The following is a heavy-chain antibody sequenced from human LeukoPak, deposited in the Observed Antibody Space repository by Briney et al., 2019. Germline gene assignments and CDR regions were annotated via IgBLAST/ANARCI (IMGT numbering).Heavy chain of an antibody. CDR1: GLTFSSYT. CDR3: ATPPLVTWFDP. CDR2: ISSGSHYI. Sequence: GGSLRLSCVASGLTFSSYTMNWVRQAPGRGLEWVSSISSGSHYIDYADSVRGRFTISRDNAENSLHLHMSSLRAEDTAVYYCATPPLVTWFDPWGQGTLVTVSS. V-gene: IGHV3-21*01. D-gene: IGHD4-23*01. J-gene: IGHJ5*02.